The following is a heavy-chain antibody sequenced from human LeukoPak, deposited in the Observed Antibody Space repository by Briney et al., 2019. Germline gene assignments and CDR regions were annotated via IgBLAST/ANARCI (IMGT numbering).Heavy chain of an antibody. CDR2: ISGSGGST. D-gene: IGHD6-13*01. J-gene: IGHJ4*02. V-gene: IGHV3-23*01. CDR1: GFTFSSYA. CDR3: ANSLRSWYLFDS. Sequence: GGSLRLSCAASGFTFSSYAMSWVRQAPGKGLEWVSAISGSGGSTYYADSVKGRFTISRDNSKNTLYLQMNSLRAEDTAVYYCANSLRSWYLFDSWGQGTLVTVSS.